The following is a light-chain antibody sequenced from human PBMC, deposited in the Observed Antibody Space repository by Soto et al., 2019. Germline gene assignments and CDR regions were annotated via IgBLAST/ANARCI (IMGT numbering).Light chain of an antibody. CDR3: QSYDSRLSAWV. V-gene: IGLV1-40*01. CDR1: TSNVGAGYA. CDR2: GNT. Sequence: QSVLTQPPSVSGAPGQGVTISCTGSTSNVGAGYAVHWYQQLPGTAPKLLIYGNTDRPSGVPDRFSGSKSGTSASLAITGLQADDEADYYCQSYDSRLSAWVFGGGTKVTVL. J-gene: IGLJ3*02.